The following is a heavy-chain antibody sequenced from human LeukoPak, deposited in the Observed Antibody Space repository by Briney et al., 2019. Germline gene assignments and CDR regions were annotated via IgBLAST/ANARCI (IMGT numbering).Heavy chain of an antibody. J-gene: IGHJ4*02. V-gene: IGHV4-59*12. CDR2: IYYSGST. CDR3: ARDPRFSPFDY. CDR1: GGSISSYY. Sequence: SETLSLTCTVSGGSISSYYRSWIRQPPGKGLEWIGYIYYSGSTNYNPSLKSRVTISVDTSKNQFSLMLTSVTAADTAVYYCARDPRFSPFDYWGQGTLVTVSS.